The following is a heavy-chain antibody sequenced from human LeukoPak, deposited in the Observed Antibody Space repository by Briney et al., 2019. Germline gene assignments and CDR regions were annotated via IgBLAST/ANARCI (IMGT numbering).Heavy chain of an antibody. J-gene: IGHJ4*02. CDR3: TRDSSSSFDY. V-gene: IGHV3-74*01. D-gene: IGHD6-13*01. Sequence: GGSLRPSCAASGYTFTTYWIHWVRQAPGKGLVWVSLINSDGSNTGYADSVKGRFTISRDNAKNMVYLQMNSLRAEDTAVYYCTRDSSSSFDYWGQGTLVTVSS. CDR1: GYTFTTYW. CDR2: INSDGSNT.